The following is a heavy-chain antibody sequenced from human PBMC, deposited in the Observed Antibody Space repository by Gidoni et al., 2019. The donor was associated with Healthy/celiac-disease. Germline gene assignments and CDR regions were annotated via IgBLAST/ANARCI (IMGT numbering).Heavy chain of an antibody. Sequence: QLQLQESGPGLVKPSETLSLTCTVSGGSISSSSYYWGWIRQPPGKGLEWIGSIYYSGSTYYNPSLKSRVTISVDTSKNQFSLKLSSVTAADTAVYYCASRGSSWPIAAFDIWGQGTMVTVSS. V-gene: IGHV4-39*01. CDR2: IYYSGST. CDR3: ASRGSSWPIAAFDI. J-gene: IGHJ3*02. CDR1: GGSISSSSYY. D-gene: IGHD6-13*01.